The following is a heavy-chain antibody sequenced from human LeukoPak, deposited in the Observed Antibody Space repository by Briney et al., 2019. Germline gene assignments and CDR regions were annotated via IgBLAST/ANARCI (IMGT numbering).Heavy chain of an antibody. V-gene: IGHV3-11*01. CDR1: GFTFSDYY. D-gene: IGHD6-13*01. CDR3: ARVGRAIAAAGYGAFDI. CDR2: ISSSGGSK. J-gene: IGHJ3*02. Sequence: GGSLRLSCAASGFTFSDYYMSWIRQAPGKGLEWVSYISSSGGSKYYADSVKGRFTISRDNAKNSLYLQMNSLRAEDTAVYYCARVGRAIAAAGYGAFDIWGQGTMVTVSS.